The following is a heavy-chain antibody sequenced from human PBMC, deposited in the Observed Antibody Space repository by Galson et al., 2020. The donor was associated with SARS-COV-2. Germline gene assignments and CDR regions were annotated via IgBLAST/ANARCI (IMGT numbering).Heavy chain of an antibody. CDR2: IYYSGST. D-gene: IGHD2-15*01. V-gene: IGHV4-59*13. Sequence: SETLSLTCTVSGASISRYYWTWIRQPPGKGLEWIGHIYYSGSTNYNPSLKSRVTMSIDTSKNQFSLQLTSVTTADTAVYHCARVDCSGGSCYYYAFDRWGEGTLVTVSS. CDR3: ARVDCSGGSCYYYAFDR. J-gene: IGHJ3*01. CDR1: GASISRYY.